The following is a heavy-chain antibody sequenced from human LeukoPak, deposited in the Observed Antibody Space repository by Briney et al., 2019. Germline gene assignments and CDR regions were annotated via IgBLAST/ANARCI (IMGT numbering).Heavy chain of an antibody. J-gene: IGHJ1*01. Sequence: SETLSLTCAVYGGSFSGYYWRWIRQPPGKGLEWIGEINHSGSTNYNPSLKSRVTISVDRSKNQFSLKLTSVTAADTAVYYCASSSYDSSGYYGYFLHWGQGTLVTVSS. V-gene: IGHV4-34*01. CDR2: INHSGST. CDR1: GGSFSGYY. D-gene: IGHD3-22*01. CDR3: ASSSYDSSGYYGYFLH.